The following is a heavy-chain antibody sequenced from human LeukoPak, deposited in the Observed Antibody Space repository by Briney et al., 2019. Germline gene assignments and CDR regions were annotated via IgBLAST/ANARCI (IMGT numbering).Heavy chain of an antibody. J-gene: IGHJ5*02. Sequence: GGSLRLSCAASGFTFISYWMSWVRQAPGKGLEWMANIKQDGSEKYYVDSVKGRFTISRDNAKNSLYLQMNSLRAEDTAVYYCAREGGGNWFDPWGQGTLVTVSS. CDR2: IKQDGSEK. CDR3: AREGGGNWFDP. CDR1: GFTFISYW. D-gene: IGHD3-16*01. V-gene: IGHV3-7*03.